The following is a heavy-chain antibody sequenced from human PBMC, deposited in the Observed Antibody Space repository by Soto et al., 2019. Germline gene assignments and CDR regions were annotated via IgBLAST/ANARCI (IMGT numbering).Heavy chain of an antibody. CDR2: INSDGSTT. CDR1: GFTFSSYW. Sequence: EVQLVESGGGLVQPGGSLRLSCAASGFTFSSYWMHWVRQAPGKGLVLVSRINSDGSTTSYADSVKGRFTISRDNAKNTLYLQMNSLRAEDTAVYYCARVAYGDWGVVHYWGQGTLVTVSS. J-gene: IGHJ4*02. CDR3: ARVAYGDWGVVHY. V-gene: IGHV3-74*01. D-gene: IGHD7-27*01.